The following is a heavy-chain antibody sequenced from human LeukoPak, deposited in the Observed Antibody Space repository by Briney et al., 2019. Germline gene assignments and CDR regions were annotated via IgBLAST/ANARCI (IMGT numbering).Heavy chain of an antibody. Sequence: SETLSLTCTVSGGSISSSSYYWGWIRQPPGKGLEWIGSIYYSGSTYYNPSLKSRVTISVDTSKNQFSLKPSSVTAADTAVYYCARPESSGSSLDYWGQGTLVTVSS. D-gene: IGHD6-6*01. CDR3: ARPESSGSSLDY. J-gene: IGHJ4*02. CDR1: GGSISSSSYY. CDR2: IYYSGST. V-gene: IGHV4-39*01.